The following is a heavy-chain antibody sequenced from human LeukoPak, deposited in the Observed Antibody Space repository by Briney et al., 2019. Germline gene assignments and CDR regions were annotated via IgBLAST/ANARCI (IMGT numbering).Heavy chain of an antibody. D-gene: IGHD2-15*01. CDR2: ISSGSITI. Sequence: PGGSLRLSCAASGFTFSSYSMNWVRQAPGKGLEWASYISSGSITIYYADSVKGRFTISRDNAKNSLYLQMNSLRDEDTAVYYCARDRVFGVVVVPEGFDPWGQGTLVTVSS. J-gene: IGHJ5*02. CDR1: GFTFSSYS. CDR3: ARDRVFGVVVVPEGFDP. V-gene: IGHV3-48*02.